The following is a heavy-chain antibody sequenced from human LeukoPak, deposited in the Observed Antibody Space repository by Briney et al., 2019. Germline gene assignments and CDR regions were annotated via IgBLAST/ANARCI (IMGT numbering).Heavy chain of an antibody. Sequence: SETLSLTCTVSGGFISTYYWSWIRQPPGKGLEWIGFISYSGSTYHNPSLKSRVTMSVDTSKNQFSLKLSSVTAADTAVYYCARGRYYDFWSTRGFDYWGQGTLVTVSS. V-gene: IGHV4-59*12. J-gene: IGHJ4*02. CDR1: GGFISTYY. CDR3: ARGRYYDFWSTRGFDY. CDR2: ISYSGST. D-gene: IGHD3-3*01.